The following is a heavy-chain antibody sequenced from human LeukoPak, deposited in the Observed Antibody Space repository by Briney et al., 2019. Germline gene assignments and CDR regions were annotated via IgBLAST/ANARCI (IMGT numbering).Heavy chain of an antibody. D-gene: IGHD2-2*01. CDR2: INHSGST. CDR1: GGSISSYY. Sequence: SETLSLTCTVSGGSISSYYWSWIRQPPGKGLEWIGEINHSGSTNYNPSLKSRVTISVDTSKNQFSLKLSSVTAADTAVYYCASIVPAAIPYWGQGTLVTVSS. CDR3: ASIVPAAIPY. V-gene: IGHV4-34*01. J-gene: IGHJ4*02.